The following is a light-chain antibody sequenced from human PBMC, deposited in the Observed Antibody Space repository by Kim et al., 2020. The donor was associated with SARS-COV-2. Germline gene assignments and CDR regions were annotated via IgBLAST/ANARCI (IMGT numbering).Light chain of an antibody. V-gene: IGKV3-15*01. CDR2: GAS. CDR3: QQYNNWPPYT. J-gene: IGKJ2*01. Sequence: EIVMTQSPVTLSVSPGERATLSCRASQSVSSNLAWYQQKPGQAPRLLIYGASTRATGIPARFSGSGSGTEFTLTISSLQSEDFAVYYCQQYNNWPPYTFGLGTKLEI. CDR1: QSVSSN.